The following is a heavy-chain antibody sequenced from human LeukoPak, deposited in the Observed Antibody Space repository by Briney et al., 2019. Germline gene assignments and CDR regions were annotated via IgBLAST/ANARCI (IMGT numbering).Heavy chain of an antibody. CDR2: INPNSGGT. Sequence: ASVKVSCKASGYTFTGYYMHWVRQAPGQGLEWMGRINPNSGGTNYAQKFQGRVTMTRDTSSSTAYMELSRLGSDDTAVYYCARDLWVAAAGRGEDDYWGQGTLVTVSS. CDR3: ARDLWVAAAGRGEDDY. D-gene: IGHD6-13*01. V-gene: IGHV1-2*06. CDR1: GYTFTGYY. J-gene: IGHJ4*02.